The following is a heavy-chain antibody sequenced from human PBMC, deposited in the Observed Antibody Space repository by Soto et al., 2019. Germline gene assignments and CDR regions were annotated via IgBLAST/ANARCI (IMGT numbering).Heavy chain of an antibody. J-gene: IGHJ6*02. Sequence: ASVKVSCKASGYTFTTYGINWVRQAPGQGLEWMGWVSPYNGDTTYAQNFQGRVTMTTDTSTRTAYMELRSMRSDDTAVYYCAREVGHMDVWGQGTTVTVSS. CDR3: AREVGHMDV. D-gene: IGHD2-2*01. V-gene: IGHV1-18*04. CDR2: VSPYNGDT. CDR1: GYTFTTYG.